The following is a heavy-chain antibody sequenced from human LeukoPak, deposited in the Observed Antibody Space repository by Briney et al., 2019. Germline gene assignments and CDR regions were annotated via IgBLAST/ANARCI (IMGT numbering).Heavy chain of an antibody. D-gene: IGHD2-8*02. J-gene: IGHJ4*02. V-gene: IGHV3-21*04. Sequence: GGSLRLSCAASGFPFSSYSMNWVRQAPGKGLEWVSSISSSSSYIYYADSVKGRFTISRDNAKNSLYLQMNSLRAEDTAIYYCATYRQVLLPFESWGQGTLVTVSS. CDR2: ISSSSSYI. CDR3: ATYRQVLLPFES. CDR1: GFPFSSYS.